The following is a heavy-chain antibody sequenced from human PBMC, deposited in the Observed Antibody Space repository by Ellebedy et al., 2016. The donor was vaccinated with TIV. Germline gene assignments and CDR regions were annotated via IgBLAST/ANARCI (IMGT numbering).Heavy chain of an antibody. V-gene: IGHV3-21*01. Sequence: PGGSLRLSCAASGFTFSSYSMNWVRQAPGKGLEWVSSISSSSSYIYYADSARGRFTISRDNAKNSLYLQMNSLRAEETAVYYCAREGTYYYDSSGSTYSFDYWGQGSLVTVSS. CDR1: GFTFSSYS. CDR3: AREGTYYYDSSGSTYSFDY. J-gene: IGHJ4*02. D-gene: IGHD3-22*01. CDR2: ISSSSSYI.